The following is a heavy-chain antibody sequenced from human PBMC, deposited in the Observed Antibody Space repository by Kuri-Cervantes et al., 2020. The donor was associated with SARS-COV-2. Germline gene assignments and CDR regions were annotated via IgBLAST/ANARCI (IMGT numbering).Heavy chain of an antibody. V-gene: IGHV3-73*01. CDR3: TSRTMDV. Sequence: GESLKISCAASGFTFSGSAMHWVRQASGKGLEWVGLIRSKANSYATAYAASVKGRFTISRDDSKNTAYLQMNSLKTEDTAVYYCTSRTMDVWGQGTTVTVSS. CDR2: IRSKANSYAT. J-gene: IGHJ6*02. CDR1: GFTFSGSA.